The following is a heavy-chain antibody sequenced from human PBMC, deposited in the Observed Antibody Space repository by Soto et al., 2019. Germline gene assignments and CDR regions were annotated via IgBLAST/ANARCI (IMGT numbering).Heavy chain of an antibody. CDR2: TAYTGTT. J-gene: IGHJ5*02. CDR3: AKDPSPQPTAVVTPGWFDP. V-gene: IGHV4-59*06. Sequence: SETLSLTCTVSGGSITSYHWSWIRQFPGKGLEWIAYTAYTGTTYYNPSLKSRLTLSVDMSKSQFSLKLTSLTAADTAVYYCAKDPSPQPTAVVTPGWFDPWGQGILVTVSS. CDR1: GGSITSYH. D-gene: IGHD2-21*02.